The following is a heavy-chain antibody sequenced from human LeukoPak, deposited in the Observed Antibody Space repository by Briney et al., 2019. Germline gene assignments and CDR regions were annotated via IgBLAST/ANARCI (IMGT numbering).Heavy chain of an antibody. Sequence: RPGGSLRLSCAASGFTFSSYGMHWVRQAPGKGLEWVAFIRYDGSNKYYADSVKGRFTISRDNSKNTLYLQMNSLRAEDTAVYYCAKDLSYGDSPGGGDYWGQGTLVTVSS. CDR1: GFTFSSYG. V-gene: IGHV3-30*02. CDR2: IRYDGSNK. CDR3: AKDLSYGDSPGGGDY. J-gene: IGHJ4*02. D-gene: IGHD4-17*01.